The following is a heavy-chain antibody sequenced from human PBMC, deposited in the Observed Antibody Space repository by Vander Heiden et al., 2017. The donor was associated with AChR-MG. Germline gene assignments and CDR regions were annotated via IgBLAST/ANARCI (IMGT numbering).Heavy chain of an antibody. D-gene: IGHD3-22*01. J-gene: IGHJ4*02. V-gene: IGHV1-69*04. CDR2: IIPILGIA. Sequence: QVQLVQSGAEVTKPGPSVKVSCKASGGTFSIYAISWVRQAPGQGLEWMGRIIPILGIANYAQKFQGRVTITADKSTSTAYMELSSLRSEDTAVYYCAREPYYYDSSGYYYFDYWGQGTLVTVSS. CDR1: GGTFSIYA. CDR3: AREPYYYDSSGYYYFDY.